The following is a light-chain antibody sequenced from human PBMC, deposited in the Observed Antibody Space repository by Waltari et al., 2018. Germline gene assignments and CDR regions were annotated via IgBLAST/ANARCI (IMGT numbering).Light chain of an antibody. CDR3: TSFSTISTSL. V-gene: IGLV2-14*03. J-gene: IGLJ3*02. CDR2: DVT. CDR1: YNY. Sequence: YNYVSWYQHQSGKAPKLMIYDVTERPSGVSNRFSGSKSGNTASLTISGLQADDEADYYCTSFSTISTSLFGGGTKVTVL.